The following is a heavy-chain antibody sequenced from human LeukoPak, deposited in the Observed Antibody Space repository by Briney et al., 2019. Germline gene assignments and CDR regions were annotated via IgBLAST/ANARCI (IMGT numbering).Heavy chain of an antibody. CDR3: ARADRLHGGPYLIGP. D-gene: IGHD2-21*01. J-gene: IGHJ5*02. Sequence: ASVTVSCKTSGYTFTDYYMHWVRQAPGQGLEWMGWINPNSGGTSSAQEFQGRVTMTRDTSITTVYMEVSWLTSDDTAIYYCARADRLHGGPYLIGPWGQGTLVTVSS. CDR2: INPNSGGT. V-gene: IGHV1-2*02. CDR1: GYTFTDYY.